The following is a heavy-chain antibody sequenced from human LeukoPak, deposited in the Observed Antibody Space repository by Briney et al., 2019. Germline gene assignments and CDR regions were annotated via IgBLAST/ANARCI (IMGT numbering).Heavy chain of an antibody. CDR3: ARTPYDYVWGSYRSGFDY. Sequence: SETLSLTCTVSGGSISSSSYYWGWIRQPPGKGLEWIGYIYYSGSTYYNPSLKSRVTISVDTSKNQFSLKLSSVTAADTAVYYCARTPYDYVWGSYRSGFDYWGQGTLVTVSS. CDR1: GGSISSSSYY. CDR2: IYYSGST. V-gene: IGHV4-30-4*08. D-gene: IGHD3-16*02. J-gene: IGHJ4*02.